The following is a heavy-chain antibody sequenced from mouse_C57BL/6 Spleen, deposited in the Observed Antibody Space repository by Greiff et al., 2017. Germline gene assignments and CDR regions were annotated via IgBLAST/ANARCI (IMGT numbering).Heavy chain of an antibody. J-gene: IGHJ4*01. V-gene: IGHV1-39*01. D-gene: IGHD2-1*01. CDR1: GYSFTDYN. CDR2: IIPNCGTT. CDR3: ARYHDGNYDYARDY. Sequence: EVQLQQSGPELVKPGASVKISCKASGYSFTDYNMNWVKQSPGKSLEWIGVIIPNCGTTSYNQKFKGKATLTVDQSSSTAYMQLNSQTSEDSAVXCCARYHDGNYDYARDYWGQGTSVTVSS.